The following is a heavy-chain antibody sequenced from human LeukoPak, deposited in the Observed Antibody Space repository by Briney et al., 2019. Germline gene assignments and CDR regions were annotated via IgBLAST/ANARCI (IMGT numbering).Heavy chain of an antibody. V-gene: IGHV3-64D*06. Sequence: TGGSLRLSCSASGFTFSGHFMHWVRQAPGKGLESVSSISVNGDKTLYAESVKGRFTISRDNSKNTLYLQLSSLRLEDTAIYYCIKDLTGTWSFDHWGQGTLLTVSS. CDR2: ISVNGDKT. CDR3: IKDLTGTWSFDH. CDR1: GFTFSGHF. D-gene: IGHD7-27*01. J-gene: IGHJ4*02.